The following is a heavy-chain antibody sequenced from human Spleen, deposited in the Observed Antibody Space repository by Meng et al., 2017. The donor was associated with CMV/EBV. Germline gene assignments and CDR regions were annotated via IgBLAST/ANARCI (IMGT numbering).Heavy chain of an antibody. CDR3: AREPPLRGSGSYYRSGFFDS. V-gene: IGHV1-69*06. D-gene: IGHD3-10*01. J-gene: IGHJ4*02. CDR1: GGTLISYS. Sequence: SVKVSCKASGGTLISYSVNWVRQAPGQGLQWMGGIIPIANTANYAQTFQGRVTITADKYTNTAYMEVSNLRSEDTAVYYCAREPPLRGSGSYYRSGFFDSRGQGTPVTVSS. CDR2: IIPIANTA.